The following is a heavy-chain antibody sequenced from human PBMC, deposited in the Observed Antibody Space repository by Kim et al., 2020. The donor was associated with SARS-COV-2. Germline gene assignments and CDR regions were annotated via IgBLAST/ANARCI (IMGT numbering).Heavy chain of an antibody. V-gene: IGHV1-2*02. CDR3: ARVWREGWLAGSYYYYGMDV. CDR1: GYTFTGYY. J-gene: IGHJ6*02. D-gene: IGHD6-19*01. CDR2: INPNSGGT. Sequence: ASVKVSCKASGYTFTGYYMHWVRQAPGQGLEWMGWINPNSGGTNYAQKFQGRVTMTRDTSISTAYMELSRLRSDDTAVYYCARVWREGWLAGSYYYYGMDVWGQGTTVTVSS.